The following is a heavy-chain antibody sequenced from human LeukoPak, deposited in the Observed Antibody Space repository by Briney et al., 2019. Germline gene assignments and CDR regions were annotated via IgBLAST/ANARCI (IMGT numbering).Heavy chain of an antibody. J-gene: IGHJ6*03. D-gene: IGHD2-2*01. CDR3: ARSPGCSTTSCYYYYMDV. CDR1: GYTFTGYY. Sequence: ASVKVSCKASGYTFTGYYIHWVRQAPGRGLEWMGWINPNSGGTNYAQKFQGRVTMTRDTSISTAYMELSRLRSDVTAVYYCARSPGCSTTSCYYYYMDVWDKGTTVTISS. V-gene: IGHV1-2*02. CDR2: INPNSGGT.